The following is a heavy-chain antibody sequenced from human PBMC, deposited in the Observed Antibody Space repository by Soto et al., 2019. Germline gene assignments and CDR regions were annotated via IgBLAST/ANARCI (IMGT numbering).Heavy chain of an antibody. CDR3: ARGDSTDCSNGVCSFFYNHDMDV. CDR2: INPKSGGT. J-gene: IGHJ6*02. D-gene: IGHD2-8*01. Sequence: QVQLVQSGAEVKKPGASVKVSCKASGYSFTDYHIRWVRQAPGQGLEWLGRINPKSGGTSTAQKFQGWVSMTTDTSISTASMELTRLTSYDTAIYYCARGDSTDCSNGVCSFFYNHDMDVWGQGTTVTVSS. V-gene: IGHV1-2*04. CDR1: GYSFTDYH.